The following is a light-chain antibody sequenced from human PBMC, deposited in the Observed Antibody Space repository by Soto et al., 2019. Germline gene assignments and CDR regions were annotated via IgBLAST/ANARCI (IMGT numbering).Light chain of an antibody. J-gene: IGKJ4*01. CDR1: QSVSSN. V-gene: IGKV3-15*01. Sequence: EIVMTQSPATLSVSPGERATITCRASQSVSSNLAWYQQKPGKAPRLLIYGASTRATGIPARFSGSGSGTEFTLTISSLQSEDFAVYYCQQYSDWPLTFGGGTKVDIK. CDR3: QQYSDWPLT. CDR2: GAS.